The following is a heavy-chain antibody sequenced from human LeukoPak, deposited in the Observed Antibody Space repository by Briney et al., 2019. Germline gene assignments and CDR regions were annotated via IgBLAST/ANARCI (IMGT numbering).Heavy chain of an antibody. CDR1: GFTFSSYA. CDR3: AKGRIAAASTNWFDP. Sequence: GGSLRLSCATSGFTFSSYAMNWVRQAPGKGLEGVSVVSGSGTTTYYADSVKGRFTISRDNSKNTLYLQMNSLRSEDTAVYYCAKGRIAAASTNWFDPWGQGTLVTVSS. V-gene: IGHV3-23*01. D-gene: IGHD6-13*01. J-gene: IGHJ5*02. CDR2: VSGSGTTT.